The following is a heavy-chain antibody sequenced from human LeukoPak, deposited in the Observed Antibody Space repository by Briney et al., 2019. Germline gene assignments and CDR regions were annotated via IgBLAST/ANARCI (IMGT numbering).Heavy chain of an antibody. CDR3: AKDSVLIPAGWFDP. Sequence: GGSLRLSCAASGXTFSSYAMSWVRQAPGKGLEWVSSISGSGESAYYADSVKGRFTISRDKTKNTLYLQMNSLRAEDTAVYYCAKDSVLIPAGWFDPWGQGTLVTVSS. J-gene: IGHJ5*02. CDR1: GXTFSSYA. CDR2: ISGSGESA. V-gene: IGHV3-23*01. D-gene: IGHD2-2*01.